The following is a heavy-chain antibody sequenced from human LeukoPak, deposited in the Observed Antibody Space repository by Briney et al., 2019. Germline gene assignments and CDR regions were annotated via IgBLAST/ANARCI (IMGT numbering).Heavy chain of an antibody. CDR2: INPNSGGT. D-gene: IGHD6-13*01. CDR1: GYTFTGYY. Sequence: ASVKVSCKASGYTFTGYYMHWVRQAPGQGLEWMGWINPNSGGTNYAQKFQGWVTMTRDTSISTAYMELSRLRSDDTAVYYCARDLPIVAAAGTSYYYYYGMDVWGLGTTVTVSS. CDR3: ARDLPIVAAAGTSYYYYYGMDV. J-gene: IGHJ6*02. V-gene: IGHV1-2*04.